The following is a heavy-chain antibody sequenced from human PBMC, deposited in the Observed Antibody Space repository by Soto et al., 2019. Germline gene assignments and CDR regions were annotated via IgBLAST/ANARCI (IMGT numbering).Heavy chain of an antibody. V-gene: IGHV3-53*01. Sequence: GGSLRLSCAVVGMTVSGKKYVAWVRQAPGKGLEWVSGVYDADGKYYADSVKGRFTTSRDSSKTIVYLEMNDLGPEDTAIYYCATWLQREHAYDVWGEGKTVTVSS. J-gene: IGHJ3*01. D-gene: IGHD6-19*01. CDR3: ATWLQREHAYDV. CDR1: GMTVSGKKY. CDR2: VYDADGK.